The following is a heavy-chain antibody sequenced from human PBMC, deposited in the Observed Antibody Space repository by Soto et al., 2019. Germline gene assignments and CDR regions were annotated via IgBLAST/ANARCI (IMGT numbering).Heavy chain of an antibody. CDR3: SRSIYNDYGGNLDYGMDV. D-gene: IGHD4-17*01. CDR1: GLTFSGSA. J-gene: IGHJ6*02. V-gene: IGHV3-73*01. CDR2: IRSKANSYAT. Sequence: PGGSLRLSCAASGLTFSGSAMHWVRQASGKGLEWVGRIRSKANSYATAYAASVKGRFTISRDDSKNTTYLQMNSLKTEDTAVYYCSRSIYNDYGGNLDYGMDVWGQGTTVTVSS.